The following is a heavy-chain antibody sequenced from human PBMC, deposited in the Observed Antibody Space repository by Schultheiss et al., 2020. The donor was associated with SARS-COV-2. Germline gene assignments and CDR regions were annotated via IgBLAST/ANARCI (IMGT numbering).Heavy chain of an antibody. J-gene: IGHJ5*02. D-gene: IGHD3-3*01. CDR2: IRSKAYGGTT. CDR1: GFTFGDYA. V-gene: IGHV3-49*04. Sequence: GGSLRLSCTASGFTFGDYAMSWVRQAPGKGLEWVGFIRSKAYGGTTEYAASVKGRFTISRDDSKSIAYLQMNSLKTEDTAVYYCTRGGARMYDFWSGYDWFDPWGQGTLVTVSS. CDR3: TRGGARMYDFWSGYDWFDP.